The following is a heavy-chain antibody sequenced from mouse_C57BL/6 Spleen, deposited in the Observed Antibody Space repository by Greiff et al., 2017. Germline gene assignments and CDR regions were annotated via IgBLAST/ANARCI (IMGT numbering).Heavy chain of an antibody. CDR1: GYTFTSYW. J-gene: IGHJ4*01. V-gene: IGHV1-50*01. Sequence: VQLQQPGAELVKPGASVKLSCKASGYTFTSYWMQWVKQRPGQGLEWIGEIDPSDSYTNYNQKFKGKATLTVDTSSSTAYMQLSSLTSEDSAVYYCARYRGSSRYAMDYWGQGTSVTVSS. D-gene: IGHD1-1*01. CDR3: ARYRGSSRYAMDY. CDR2: IDPSDSYT.